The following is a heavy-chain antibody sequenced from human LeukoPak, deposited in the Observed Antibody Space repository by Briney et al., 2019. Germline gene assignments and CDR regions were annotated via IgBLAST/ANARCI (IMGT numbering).Heavy chain of an antibody. CDR3: AGCSSTSCFYFDY. J-gene: IGHJ4*02. D-gene: IGHD2-2*01. V-gene: IGHV1-24*01. CDR2: FDPEDGET. CDR1: GHTLTELS. Sequence: ASENVSCKVSGHTLTELSMHWVRQAPGKGLEWMGGFDPEDGETIYAQKSQGRVTMTEDTSTDTAYMELSSLRSEDTAVYYCAGCSSTSCFYFDYWGQGTLVTVSS.